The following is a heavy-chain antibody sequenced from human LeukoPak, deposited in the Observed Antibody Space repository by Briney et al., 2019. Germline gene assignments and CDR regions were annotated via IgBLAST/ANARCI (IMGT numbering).Heavy chain of an antibody. Sequence: KPSETLSLTCTVSGGSISSGSYYWSWIRQPAGKGLEWIGRIYTSGSTNYNPSLKSRVTISVDTSKNQFSLKLSSVTAADTAVYYCARDRLGSGYYYYHMDVWGKGTTVTVSS. CDR2: IYTSGST. V-gene: IGHV4-61*02. J-gene: IGHJ6*03. CDR3: ARDRLGSGYYYYHMDV. CDR1: GGSISSGSYY. D-gene: IGHD3-9*01.